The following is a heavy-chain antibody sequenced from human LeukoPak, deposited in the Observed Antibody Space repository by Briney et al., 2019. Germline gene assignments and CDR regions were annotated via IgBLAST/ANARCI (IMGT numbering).Heavy chain of an antibody. CDR1: GGSVSSHY. J-gene: IGHJ3*02. CDR3: ARQGIDAFDI. V-gene: IGHV4-59*08. Sequence: SETLSLTCTVSGGSVSSHYWSWIRQPPGKGLEWIAYIYYTGTSNYNPSLKSRVTISVDTSKNQISLRLSSVTAADTAVYYCARQGIDAFDIWGQGTLVTVSS. CDR2: IYYTGTS.